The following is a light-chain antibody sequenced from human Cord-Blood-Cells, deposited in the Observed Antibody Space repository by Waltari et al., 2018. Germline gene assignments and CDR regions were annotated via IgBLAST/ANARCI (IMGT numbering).Light chain of an antibody. V-gene: IGLV2-14*01. Sequence: QSALTQPASVSGSPGPPITISCTGTSGDVGGYNYVSWSQQHPGKAPKLMIYDVSKRPSGVSNRFSGSKSGNTASLTISGLQAEDEADYYCSSYTSSSTWVFGGGTKLTVL. CDR1: SGDVGGYNY. J-gene: IGLJ3*02. CDR3: SSYTSSSTWV. CDR2: DVS.